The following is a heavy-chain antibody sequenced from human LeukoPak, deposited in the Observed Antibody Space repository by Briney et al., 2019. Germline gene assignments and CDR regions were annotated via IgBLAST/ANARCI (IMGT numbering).Heavy chain of an antibody. CDR3: ARGGSGYGDYYYFYGMDV. V-gene: IGHV3-48*02. Sequence: GGSLRLSCVASGFTFRGYSMNWVRQAPGKGLEWVSYISTGSSSIYYADSVKGRFTISRDNAKNSLYLQMNSLRDEDTAVYYCARGGSGYGDYYYFYGMDVWGQGTTVTVSS. CDR1: GFTFRGYS. D-gene: IGHD3-22*01. CDR2: ISTGSSSI. J-gene: IGHJ6*02.